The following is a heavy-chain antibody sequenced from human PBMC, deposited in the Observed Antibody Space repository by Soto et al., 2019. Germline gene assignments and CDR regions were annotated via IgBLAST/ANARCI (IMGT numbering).Heavy chain of an antibody. Sequence: QLQLQESGPGLVKPAETLSLKCAVSGGSVSSGNYFWGWIRQPPGKGLEWIGNIYYNGDPYYSPSHRGRVNLSVDTAQNPFCLRLTSWTAAHTAVYYCARRLIDTWTQGHAFAFWGQGTLVTVSS. CDR1: GGSVSSGNYF. J-gene: IGHJ3*01. D-gene: IGHD1-20*01. V-gene: IGHV4-39*01. CDR3: ARRLIDTWTQGHAFAF. CDR2: IYYNGDP.